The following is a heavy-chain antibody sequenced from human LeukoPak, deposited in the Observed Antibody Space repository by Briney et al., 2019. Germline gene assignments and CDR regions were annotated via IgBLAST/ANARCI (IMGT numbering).Heavy chain of an antibody. J-gene: IGHJ3*02. CDR1: GGTFSSYA. D-gene: IGHD3-22*01. CDR3: ARHTRHYYDSSGDAFDI. V-gene: IGHV1-69*05. Sequence: SVKVSCKASGGTFSSYAISSVRQAPGQGLEWMGGIIPIFGTANYAQKFQGRVTITTDESTSTAYMELSSLRSEDTAVYYCARHTRHYYDSSGDAFDIWGQGTMVTVSS. CDR2: IIPIFGTA.